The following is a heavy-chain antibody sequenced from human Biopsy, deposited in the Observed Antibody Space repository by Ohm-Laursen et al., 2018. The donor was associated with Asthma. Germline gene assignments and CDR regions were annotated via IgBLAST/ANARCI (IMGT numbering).Heavy chain of an antibody. CDR2: IYYSGTT. J-gene: IGHJ6*02. V-gene: IGHV4-39*01. D-gene: IGHD6-13*01. CDR3: VRGSSSWHHGPLHYYYGLDV. Sequence: SETLSLTWSLSSGSGGYMRSGNYYWGWIRQPPGKGLEWIGSIYYSGTTYYNPSLESRVIVSADTSKNQFSLKLTSVTAADTAVYYCVRGSSSWHHGPLHYYYGLDVWGQGTTATVSS. CDR1: SGSGGYMRSGNYY.